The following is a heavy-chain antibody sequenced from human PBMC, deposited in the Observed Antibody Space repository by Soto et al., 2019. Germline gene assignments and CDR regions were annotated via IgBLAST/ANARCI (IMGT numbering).Heavy chain of an antibody. J-gene: IGHJ5*02. CDR1: GFTFSSYA. D-gene: IGHD2-8*01. Sequence: GGSLRLSCAASGFTFSSYAMSWVRQAPGKGLEWVSAISGSGGSTYYADSVKGRFTISRDNSKNTLYLQMNSLRAEDTAVYYCAKGGVMVYANNWFDPWGQGTLVTAPQ. CDR3: AKGGVMVYANNWFDP. V-gene: IGHV3-23*01. CDR2: ISGSGGST.